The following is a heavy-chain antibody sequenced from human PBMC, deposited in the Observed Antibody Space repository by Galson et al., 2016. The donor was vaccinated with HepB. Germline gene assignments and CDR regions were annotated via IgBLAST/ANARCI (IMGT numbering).Heavy chain of an antibody. D-gene: IGHD1-1*01. Sequence: SETLSLTCNVSGGSVSSSNYSWNWIRQPPGKGLEWIGSIYYSGNTYYTPSLESRVIISLGTSKTQFSLTLNSVTAADTSLYYCARPRGGYNSQGYFGSWGQGILVTVSS. CDR3: ARPRGGYNSQGYFGS. CDR2: IYYSGNT. CDR1: GGSVSSSNYS. J-gene: IGHJ4*02. V-gene: IGHV4-39*01.